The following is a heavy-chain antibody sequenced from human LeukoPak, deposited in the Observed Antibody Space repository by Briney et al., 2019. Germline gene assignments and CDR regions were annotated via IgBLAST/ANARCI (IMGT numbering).Heavy chain of an antibody. CDR1: GGSFSNYY. D-gene: IGHD1-7*01. Sequence: SETLSLTCAVYGGSFSNYYWSWIRQPPGKGLEWIGEINDSGRTNYNPSLMSRVTVFVDTSKNQFSLRLTSVTATDTAVYYCARRWNYGRNYYIDVWGKGATVSVSS. CDR3: ARRWNYGRNYYIDV. V-gene: IGHV4-34*01. J-gene: IGHJ6*03. CDR2: INDSGRT.